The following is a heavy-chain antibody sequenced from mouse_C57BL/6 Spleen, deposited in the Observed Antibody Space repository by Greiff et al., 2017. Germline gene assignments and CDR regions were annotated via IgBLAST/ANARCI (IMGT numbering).Heavy chain of an antibody. CDR1: GYSFTDYN. Sequence: EVQLQESGPELVKPGASVKISCKASGYSFTDYNMNWVKQSNGKSLEWIGVINPNYGTTSYNQKFKGKATLTVDQSSSTAYMQLSSLTSEDSAVYFCARSDYYGNYVAYWGQGTLVTVSA. D-gene: IGHD2-1*01. CDR2: INPNYGTT. J-gene: IGHJ3*01. CDR3: ARSDYYGNYVAY. V-gene: IGHV1-39*01.